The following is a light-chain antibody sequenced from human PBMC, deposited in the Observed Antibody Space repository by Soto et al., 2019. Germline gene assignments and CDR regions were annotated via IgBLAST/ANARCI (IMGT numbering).Light chain of an antibody. J-gene: IGLJ3*02. CDR3: SSYTSSSNLGV. Sequence: QSALTQPASVSGSPGQSITISCTGTSSDVGGYNYVSWYQQHPGKAPKLMIYEVSNRPSGVSNRFSGSKSGNTASLTISGLQAEDEADYYCSSYTSSSNLGVFGGGTKLPVL. V-gene: IGLV2-14*01. CDR2: EVS. CDR1: SSDVGGYNY.